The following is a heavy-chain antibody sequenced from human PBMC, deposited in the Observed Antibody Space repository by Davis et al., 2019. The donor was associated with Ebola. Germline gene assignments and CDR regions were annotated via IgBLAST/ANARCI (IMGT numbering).Heavy chain of an antibody. D-gene: IGHD3-3*01. CDR2: IIPIFDTT. CDR1: GDTFSSHP. V-gene: IGHV1-69*05. J-gene: IGHJ4*02. CDR3: ARDFGGRNYYFDY. Sequence: SVKVSCKTSGDTFSSHPISWVRQAPRQGLEWMGGIIPIFDTTHYAQKFQGRITITTDASTSTAYMELSSLRSEDTATYYCARDFGGRNYYFDYWGPGTLVTVSS.